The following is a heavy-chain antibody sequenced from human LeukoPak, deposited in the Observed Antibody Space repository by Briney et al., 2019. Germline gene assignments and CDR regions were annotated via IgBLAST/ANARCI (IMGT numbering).Heavy chain of an antibody. CDR2: ISAYNGNT. CDR3: AREVVRGVDYYYGMDV. V-gene: IGHV1-18*01. D-gene: IGHD3-10*01. CDR1: EYTFTAFE. J-gene: IGHJ6*02. Sequence: GASVKVSCKASEYTFTAFEINWVRQATGQGLEWMGWISAYNGNTNYAQKLQGRVTMTTDTSTSTAYMELRSLRSDDTAVYYCAREVVRGVDYYYGMDVWGQGTTVTVSS.